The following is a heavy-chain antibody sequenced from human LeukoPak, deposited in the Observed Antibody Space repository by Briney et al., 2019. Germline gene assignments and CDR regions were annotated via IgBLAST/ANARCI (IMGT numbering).Heavy chain of an antibody. J-gene: IGHJ3*02. CDR1: GVSIRSYY. CDR2: FYYSGST. CDR3: ARPSSSPTEGYAFDI. V-gene: IGHV4-59*01. D-gene: IGHD6-13*01. Sequence: SETLSLTCSVSGVSIRSYYWSWIRQPPGKGLEWIGNFYYSGSTNYTPSLKSRVTISVDTSKNQFSLKLSSVTAADTAVYYCARPSSSPTEGYAFDIWGQGTMVTVSS.